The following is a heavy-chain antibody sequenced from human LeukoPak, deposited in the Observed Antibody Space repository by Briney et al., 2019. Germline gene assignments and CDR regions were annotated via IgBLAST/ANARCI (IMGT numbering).Heavy chain of an antibody. CDR2: IIPILGIA. CDR3: ARERVVPAAMLLGEPNWFDP. D-gene: IGHD2-2*01. J-gene: IGHJ5*02. V-gene: IGHV1-69*04. CDR1: EGTFSSYA. Sequence: SVKVSCKASEGTFSSYAISWVRQAPGQGLEWMGRIIPILGIANYAQKFQGRVTITADKSTSTAYMELSSLRSEDTAVYYCARERVVPAAMLLGEPNWFDPWGQGTLVTVSS.